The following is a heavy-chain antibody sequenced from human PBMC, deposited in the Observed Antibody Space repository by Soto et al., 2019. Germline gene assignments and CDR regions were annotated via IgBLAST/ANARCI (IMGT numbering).Heavy chain of an antibody. Sequence: EVQLVESGGGLVQPGGSLRLSCAASGFTFSSYWMHWVRQAPGKGLVWVSRINSDGSSTSYADSVKGRFTISRDNAKNTLYLQMNSPRAEDTAVYYCARSPHKYHDYGGNKPKGYCDLWGRGTLVTVSS. CDR1: GFTFSSYW. D-gene: IGHD4-17*01. V-gene: IGHV3-74*01. J-gene: IGHJ2*01. CDR2: INSDGSST. CDR3: ARSPHKYHDYGGNKPKGYCDL.